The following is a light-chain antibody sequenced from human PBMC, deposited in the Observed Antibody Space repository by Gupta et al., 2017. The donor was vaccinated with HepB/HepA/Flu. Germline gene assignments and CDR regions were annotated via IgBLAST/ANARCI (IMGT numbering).Light chain of an antibody. Sequence: EIVMTQSPATLSVSPGERATLSCRASQSVSSNLAWYQQKPGQAPRLIIYGASTRATGIPARFSGSGSGTEFTLTISSLQSEDSAVYYCQQNNNWPYTFGQGTKLEIK. CDR2: GAS. CDR1: QSVSSN. V-gene: IGKV3-15*01. CDR3: QQNNNWPYT. J-gene: IGKJ2*01.